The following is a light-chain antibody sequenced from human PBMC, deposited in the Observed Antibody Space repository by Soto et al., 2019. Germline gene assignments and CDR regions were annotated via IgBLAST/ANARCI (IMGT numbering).Light chain of an antibody. CDR2: DAS. CDR3: HQYNNYLTWT. Sequence: DIQMTQSPSILSASVGDRVTITCRASQSISKWLAWYQQKPGKAPKVLIFDASILKSGVPSRFSGSGSGTEFTLTISSLQPDDFATYYCHQYNNYLTWTFGQGTKVEIK. J-gene: IGKJ1*01. CDR1: QSISKW. V-gene: IGKV1-5*01.